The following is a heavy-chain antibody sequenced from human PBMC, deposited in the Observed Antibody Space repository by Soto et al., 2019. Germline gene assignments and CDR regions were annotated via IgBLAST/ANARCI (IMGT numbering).Heavy chain of an antibody. D-gene: IGHD6-13*01. Sequence: EVQLVESGGGLVQPGRSLRLSCAASGFTFDDDAMHWVRQPPGKGLEWVSGITWNSGIIGYADSVKGRFTISRDNAMNYLYLQMNLLRPEDTALYFCAKDQGYSTSYYGYVDLWGRGTLVTVSS. CDR1: GFTFDDDA. CDR3: AKDQGYSTSYYGYVDL. J-gene: IGHJ2*01. V-gene: IGHV3-9*01. CDR2: ITWNSGII.